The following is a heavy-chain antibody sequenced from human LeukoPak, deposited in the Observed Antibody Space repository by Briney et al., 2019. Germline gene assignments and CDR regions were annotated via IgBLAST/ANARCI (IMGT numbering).Heavy chain of an antibody. CDR3: ARPLGYDADY. D-gene: IGHD3-22*01. J-gene: IGHJ4*02. Sequence: SETLSLTCTVSGGSISSSSYYWGWIRQPPGKGLEWIGSIYYSGSTYYNPSLKSRVTISVDTSNNQFSLKLSSVTAADTAVYYCARPLGYDADYWGQGTLVTVSS. CDR1: GGSISSSSYY. CDR2: IYYSGST. V-gene: IGHV4-39*01.